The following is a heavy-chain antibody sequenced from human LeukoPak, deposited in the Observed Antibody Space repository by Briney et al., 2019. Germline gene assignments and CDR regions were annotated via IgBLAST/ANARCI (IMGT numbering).Heavy chain of an antibody. V-gene: IGHV1-69*01. CDR3: AREGLPGGYFDY. CDR1: GGAFSSYS. D-gene: IGHD2-21*01. J-gene: IGHJ4*02. CDR2: IIPIFGTA. Sequence: SVKVSCKASGGAFSSYSISWVRQAPGQGLEWMGGIIPIFGTANYAQKFQGRVTITADASTSTAYMELSSLRSEDTAVYYCAREGLPGGYFDYWGQGTLVTVSS.